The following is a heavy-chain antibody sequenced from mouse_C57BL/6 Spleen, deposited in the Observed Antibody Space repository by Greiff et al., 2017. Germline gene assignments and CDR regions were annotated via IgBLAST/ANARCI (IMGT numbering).Heavy chain of an antibody. Sequence: QVQLKESGAELVKPGASVKISCKASGYAFSSYWMNWVKQRPGKGLEWIGQIYPGDGDTNYNGKFKGKATLTADKSSSTAYMQLSSLTSEDSAVYFCASGSSFSMDYWGQGTSVTVSS. CDR1: GYAFSSYW. V-gene: IGHV1-80*01. D-gene: IGHD1-1*01. CDR3: ASGSSFSMDY. J-gene: IGHJ4*01. CDR2: IYPGDGDT.